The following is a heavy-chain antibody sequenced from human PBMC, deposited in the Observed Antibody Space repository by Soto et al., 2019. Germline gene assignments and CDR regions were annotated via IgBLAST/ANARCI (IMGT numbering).Heavy chain of an antibody. V-gene: IGHV3-21*01. J-gene: IGHJ6*02. CDR1: GFTFSSYS. CDR3: ARDHGGSRYPDKYYYGMDV. Sequence: EVQLVESGGGLVKPGGSLRLSCAASGFTFSSYSMNWVRQAPGKGLEWVSSISSSSSYIYYADSVKGRFTISRDNAKNSLYLQMNSLRAEDTAVYYCARDHGGSRYPDKYYYGMDVWGQGTTVTVSS. D-gene: IGHD2-15*01. CDR2: ISSSSSYI.